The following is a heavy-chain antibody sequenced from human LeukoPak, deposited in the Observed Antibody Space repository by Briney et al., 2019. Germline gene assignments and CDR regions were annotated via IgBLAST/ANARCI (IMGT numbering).Heavy chain of an antibody. J-gene: IGHJ6*04. V-gene: IGHV4-34*01. CDR2: INQSERT. CDR3: ARGSPGYGMDV. CDR1: GGSFSGYY. Sequence: PSESLSLTCSFYGGSFSGYYWGWIRQPTGKGVEWNGEINQSERTNYNPSLKSRVTISVDTSKDQLSLKRSSVTAADTAVYYCARGSPGYGMDVWGKGPTVTVSS.